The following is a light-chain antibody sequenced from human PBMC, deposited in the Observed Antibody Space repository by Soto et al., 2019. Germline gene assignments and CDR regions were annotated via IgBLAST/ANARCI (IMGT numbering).Light chain of an antibody. Sequence: EIVLTQSPGTLSLSPGERATLSCRASQTLSSNSLAWYQQRPGQTPRVLVYGASNRATGIPDKFSGSGSGTDFTLTNSRLEPGDFAVYYCQQYESSPITFGGGTKV. CDR2: GAS. CDR1: QTLSSNS. CDR3: QQYESSPIT. J-gene: IGKJ4*01. V-gene: IGKV3-20*01.